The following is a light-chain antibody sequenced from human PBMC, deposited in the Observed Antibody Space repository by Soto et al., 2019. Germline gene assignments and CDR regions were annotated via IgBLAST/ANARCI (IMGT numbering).Light chain of an antibody. Sequence: DIQMIQSPSTLSASVGDRVTITCRASQSMSYWLAWYQQKPGKAPKLLIYKATNLEAGVPSRFSGSGSGTEFTLTISSLQPDDFATYYCQQYNNYWGLTFGGGTRVEIK. V-gene: IGKV1-5*03. CDR3: QQYNNYWGLT. J-gene: IGKJ4*01. CDR1: QSMSYW. CDR2: KAT.